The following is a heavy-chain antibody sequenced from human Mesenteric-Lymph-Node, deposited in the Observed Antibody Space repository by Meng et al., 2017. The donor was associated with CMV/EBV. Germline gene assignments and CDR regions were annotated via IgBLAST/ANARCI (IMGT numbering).Heavy chain of an antibody. J-gene: IGHJ4*02. V-gene: IGHV2-5*02. CDR1: GFSLSTSGVG. Sequence: QITLKESGPTLVNPTQTLTPTCTFSGFSLSTSGVGVGWIRQPPGKALEWLALIYWDDDKRYSPSLKSRLTITKDTSKNQVVLTMTNMDPVGTATYYCAHSSGIAAAGPFYFDYWGQGTLVTASS. CDR2: IYWDDDK. CDR3: AHSSGIAAAGPFYFDY. D-gene: IGHD6-13*01.